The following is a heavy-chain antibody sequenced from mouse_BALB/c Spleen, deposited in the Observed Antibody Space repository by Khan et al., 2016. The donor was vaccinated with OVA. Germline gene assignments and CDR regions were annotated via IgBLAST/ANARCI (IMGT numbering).Heavy chain of an antibody. CDR2: ISYSGST. CDR3: AGTSYYGNYYFDY. V-gene: IGHV3-8*02. CDR1: GDSITSGY. J-gene: IGHJ2*01. D-gene: IGHD2-10*01. Sequence: EVQLQESGPSLVKPSQTLSLTCSVTGDSITSGYWNWIRKFPGNKLEYMGYISYSGSTYYNPSLKSRLSITRDTSKNQHYWQLNSITTEYSTTYYCAGTSYYGNYYFDYWGQGPTLTVSS.